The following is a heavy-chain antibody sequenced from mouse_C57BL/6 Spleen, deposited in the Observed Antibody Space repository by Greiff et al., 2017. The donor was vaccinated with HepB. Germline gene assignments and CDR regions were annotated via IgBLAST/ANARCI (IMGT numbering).Heavy chain of an antibody. V-gene: IGHV1-85*01. Sequence: QVQLQQSGPELVKPGASVKLSCKASGYTFTSYDINWVKQRPGQGLEWIGWIYPRDGSTKYNEKFKGKATLTVDTSSSTAYMELHSLTSEDSAVYFCARKDYYGSSDYAMDYWGQGTSVTVSS. J-gene: IGHJ4*01. CDR1: GYTFTSYD. D-gene: IGHD1-1*01. CDR2: IYPRDGST. CDR3: ARKDYYGSSDYAMDY.